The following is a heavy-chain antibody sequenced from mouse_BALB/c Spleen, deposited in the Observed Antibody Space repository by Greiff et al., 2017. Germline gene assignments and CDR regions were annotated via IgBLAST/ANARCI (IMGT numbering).Heavy chain of an antibody. J-gene: IGHJ3*01. D-gene: IGHD1-1*01. CDR2: INPSNGRT. CDR1: GYTFTSYW. V-gene: IGHV1S81*02. CDR3: ARSGYYGLFAY. Sequence: QVQLQQSGAELVKPGASVKLSCKASGYTFTSYWMHWVKQRPGQGLEWIGEINPSNGRTNYNEKFKSKATLTVDKSSSTAYMQLSSLTSEDSAVYYCARSGYYGLFAYWGQGTLVTVSA.